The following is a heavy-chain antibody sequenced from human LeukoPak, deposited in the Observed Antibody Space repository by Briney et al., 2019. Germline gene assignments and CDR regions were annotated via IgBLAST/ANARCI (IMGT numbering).Heavy chain of an antibody. D-gene: IGHD5-12*01. V-gene: IGHV1-46*01. J-gene: IGHJ5*02. Sequence: GASVKVSCKASGYTFTSYYMHRVRQAPGQGLEWMGIINPSGGTTNYAQKFQGRVTMTRDTSTSTVYMDLSSLRSEDTAVYYCARLRYSGYEWENWFDPWGQGTLVTVSS. CDR2: INPSGGTT. CDR3: ARLRYSGYEWENWFDP. CDR1: GYTFTSYY.